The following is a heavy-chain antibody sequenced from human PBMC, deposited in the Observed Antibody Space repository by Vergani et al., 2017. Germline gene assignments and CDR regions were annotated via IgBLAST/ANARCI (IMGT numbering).Heavy chain of an antibody. CDR3: ARSKIAAAGNSWFDP. CDR2: ISAYNGNT. V-gene: IGHV1-18*01. CDR1: GYTFTTYA. J-gene: IGHJ5*02. D-gene: IGHD6-13*01. Sequence: QVQLVQSGSELKKPGASVKVSCKTSGYTFTTYAMNWVRQAPGQGLEWMGWISAYNGNTNYAQKLQGRVTMTTDTSTSTAYMELRSLRSDDTAVYYCARSKIAAAGNSWFDPWGQGTLVTVSS.